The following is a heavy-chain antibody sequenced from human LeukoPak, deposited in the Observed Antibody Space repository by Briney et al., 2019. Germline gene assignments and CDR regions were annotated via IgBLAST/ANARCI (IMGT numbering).Heavy chain of an antibody. J-gene: IGHJ4*02. V-gene: IGHV4-39*01. CDR3: ARQESGQLDY. CDR1: GGSISSSSYY. Sequence: PSETLSLTCTVSGGSISSSSYYWGWIRQPPGKGLEWIGSIYYSGSTYYNPSLKSRVTISVDTSKNQFSLKLSSVTAADTAVYYCARQESGQLDYWGQGTLVTVSS. CDR2: IYYSGST. D-gene: IGHD3-3*01.